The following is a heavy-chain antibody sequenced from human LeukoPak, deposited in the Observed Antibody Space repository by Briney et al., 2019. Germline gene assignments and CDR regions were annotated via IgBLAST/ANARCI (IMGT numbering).Heavy chain of an antibody. CDR1: GFTFSSYA. CDR3: ARGRSGGTFPHSYYFDY. D-gene: IGHD6-19*01. J-gene: IGHJ4*02. CDR2: ISYDGSNK. Sequence: GRSLRLSCAASGFTFSSYAMHWVRQAPGKGLEWVAVISYDGSNKYYADSVKGRFTISRDNSKNTLYLQMSSLRAEDTAVYYCARGRSGGTFPHSYYFDYWGQGTLVTVSS. V-gene: IGHV3-30-3*01.